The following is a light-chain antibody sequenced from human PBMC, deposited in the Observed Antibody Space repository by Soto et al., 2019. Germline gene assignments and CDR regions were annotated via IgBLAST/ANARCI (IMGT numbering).Light chain of an antibody. Sequence: QSALTQPASVSGSPGQSITISCTGTSSDVGGYNYVSWYQQHPGKAPKVMIYDVSNRPSGVSTRFSGSKSGNTASLTISGLQAEDEADYYCSSYTSTGTVFGGWTKLTVL. J-gene: IGLJ2*01. CDR1: SSDVGGYNY. CDR2: DVS. V-gene: IGLV2-14*01. CDR3: SSYTSTGTV.